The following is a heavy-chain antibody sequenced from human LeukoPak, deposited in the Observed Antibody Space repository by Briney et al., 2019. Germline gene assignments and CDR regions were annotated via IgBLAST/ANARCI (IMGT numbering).Heavy chain of an antibody. CDR1: GYTFTSYD. CDR2: MNPNSGNT. D-gene: IGHD3-16*02. V-gene: IGHV1-8*01. Sequence: ASVKVSCKASGYTFTSYDINWVRQATGQGLEWMGWMNPNSGNTGYAQKFQGRVTMTRNTSISTAYMELSSLRSEDTAVYYCAREGIGVIDYYYYHYMDVWGKGTTVTVSS. CDR3: AREGIGVIDYYYYHYMDV. J-gene: IGHJ6*03.